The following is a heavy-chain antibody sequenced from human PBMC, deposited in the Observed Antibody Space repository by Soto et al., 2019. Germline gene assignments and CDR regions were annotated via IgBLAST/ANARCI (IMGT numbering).Heavy chain of an antibody. Sequence: QVQLQESGPGLVKPSETLSLTCTVSGGSVSSGSYYWSWIRQPPGQGLEWIGYIYYSGSTNYNPSLKSRVTISVDTSKNQFSLKLSSVTAADTAVYYCARRIVVVPAAMIAAAAPFDYWGQGTLVTVSS. CDR2: IYYSGST. V-gene: IGHV4-61*01. D-gene: IGHD2-2*01. CDR1: GGSVSSGSYY. J-gene: IGHJ4*02. CDR3: ARRIVVVPAAMIAAAAPFDY.